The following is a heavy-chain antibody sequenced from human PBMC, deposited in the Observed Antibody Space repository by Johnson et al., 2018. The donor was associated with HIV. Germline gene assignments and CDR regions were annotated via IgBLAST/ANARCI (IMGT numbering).Heavy chain of an antibody. CDR1: GFTFDDYG. J-gene: IGHJ3*02. D-gene: IGHD1-26*01. V-gene: IGHV3-9*01. CDR2: ISWNSGSI. CDR3: SRESLSWELPDAFDI. Sequence: QLVESGGGLVKPGGSLRLSCAASGFTFDDYGMSWVRQAPGKGLEWVSGISWNSGSIGYADSVKGRFIISRDNAKNSLYMEMNSLRAEDTAVYYCSRESLSWELPDAFDIWGQGTMVTVSS.